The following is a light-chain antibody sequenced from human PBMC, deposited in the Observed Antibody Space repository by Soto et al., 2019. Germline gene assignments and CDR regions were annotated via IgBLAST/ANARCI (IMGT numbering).Light chain of an antibody. J-gene: IGKJ5*01. CDR2: GVS. CDR3: QHYGDSPPIT. Sequence: EIVLTQYPETLAVSVDKSATASSLEINGVSRGYLAWYQQKAGQAPRLLIYGVSSRATGVSHRFSGSGSGTDFTLTISGLEPEDVAMYYCQHYGDSPPITFGQGTRLEI. V-gene: IGKV3-20*01. CDR1: NGVSRGY.